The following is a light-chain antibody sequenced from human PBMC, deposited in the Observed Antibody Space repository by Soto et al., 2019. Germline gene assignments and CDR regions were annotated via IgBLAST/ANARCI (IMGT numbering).Light chain of an antibody. CDR2: QNN. CDR3: GTWDYSVSGWV. Sequence: QAVVTQPPSVSAAPGQRVTISCSGSSSNIGNYYVSWYQQLPGTAPKLVIYQNNKRPSGIPDRFSGSKSGTSATLGISELQTGDEADYYCGTWDYSVSGWVFGGGTKLTVL. V-gene: IGLV1-51*02. CDR1: SSNIGNYY. J-gene: IGLJ3*02.